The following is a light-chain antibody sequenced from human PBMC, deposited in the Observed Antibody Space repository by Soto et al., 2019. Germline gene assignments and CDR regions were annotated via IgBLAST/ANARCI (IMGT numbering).Light chain of an antibody. J-gene: IGKJ5*01. CDR2: GAS. Sequence: DIQRTQSPSSMSVSVGDRVTITCRPIQSISTYLNWYQQKPGKDPKILVYGASSLQSGVPSRFSGSGSGTEFNLTISSLQSEDFATYYCQQRYTTTITFGQGTRLEIK. V-gene: IGKV1-39*01. CDR3: QQRYTTTIT. CDR1: QSISTY.